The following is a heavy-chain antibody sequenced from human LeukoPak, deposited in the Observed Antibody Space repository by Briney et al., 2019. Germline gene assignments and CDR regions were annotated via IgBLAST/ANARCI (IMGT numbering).Heavy chain of an antibody. CDR3: VRVPPFGYPDY. CDR1: AFTVSTNY. D-gene: IGHD3-16*01. J-gene: IGHJ4*02. Sequence: PGPSPRLSFSPSAFTVSTNYITSVPQTPRERAWWVSVIYSGGCTLTTASVKGRFTISRDNSKNTLYLQMNSLRAEDTAVDYCVRVPPFGYPDYWGQGTLVTVSS. V-gene: IGHV3-66*02. CDR2: IYSGGCT.